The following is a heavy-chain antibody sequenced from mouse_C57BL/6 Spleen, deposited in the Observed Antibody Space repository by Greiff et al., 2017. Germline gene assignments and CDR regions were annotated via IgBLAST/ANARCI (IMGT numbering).Heavy chain of an antibody. CDR3: SRPYYDGSSYWYFDV. Sequence: QVQLKQPGAELVKPGASVKLSCKASGYTFTSYWMQWVKQRPGQGLEWIGEIDPSDSYTNYNQKFKGKATLTVDTSSSTAYMQLSSLTSEDSAVYDLSRPYYDGSSYWYFDVWGTGTTVTVSS. J-gene: IGHJ1*03. CDR1: GYTFTSYW. CDR2: IDPSDSYT. D-gene: IGHD1-1*01. V-gene: IGHV1-50*01.